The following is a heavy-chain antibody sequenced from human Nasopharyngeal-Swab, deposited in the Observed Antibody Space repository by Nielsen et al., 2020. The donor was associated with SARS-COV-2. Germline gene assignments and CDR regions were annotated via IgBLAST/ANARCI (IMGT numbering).Heavy chain of an antibody. CDR2: IYSGGST. CDR3: ARWKGSSWSDY. J-gene: IGHJ4*02. Sequence: GESLKISCAASGFTVSSNYMSWVRQAPGKGLEWVSVIYSGGSTYYADSVKGRFTISRDNSKNTLYLQMNSLRAEDTAVYYCARWKGSSWSDYWGQGTLVTVSS. CDR1: GFTVSSNY. D-gene: IGHD6-13*01. V-gene: IGHV3-53*01.